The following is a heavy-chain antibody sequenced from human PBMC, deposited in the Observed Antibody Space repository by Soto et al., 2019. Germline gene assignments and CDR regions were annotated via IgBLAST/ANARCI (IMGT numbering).Heavy chain of an antibody. J-gene: IGHJ3*02. V-gene: IGHV1-18*01. D-gene: IGHD2-2*01. Sequence: QGLEWMGWISAYNGNTNYAQKLQGRVTMTTDTSTSTAYMELRSLRSDDTAVYYCARQVYQLHDAFDMWGQGTMVTVSS. CDR2: ISAYNGNT. CDR3: ARQVYQLHDAFDM.